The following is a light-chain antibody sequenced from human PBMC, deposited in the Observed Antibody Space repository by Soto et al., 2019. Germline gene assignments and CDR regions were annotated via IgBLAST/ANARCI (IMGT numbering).Light chain of an antibody. CDR2: GAS. J-gene: IGKJ1*01. Sequence: EIVWTQSPGTLSLSPGERATLSCRASQSVSSSYLAWYQQKPGQAPRLLIYGASSRATVIPDRFSGSGSGTDFTLTISRLEPEDLAVYYCQQYGSSPRTFGQGTKVEIK. CDR3: QQYGSSPRT. V-gene: IGKV3-20*01. CDR1: QSVSSSY.